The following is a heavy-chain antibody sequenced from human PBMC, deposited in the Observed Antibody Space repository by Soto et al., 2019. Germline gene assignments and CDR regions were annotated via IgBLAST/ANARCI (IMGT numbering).Heavy chain of an antibody. D-gene: IGHD3-22*01. Sequence: GGSLRLSCAASGFTFSSYSMNWVRNAQGKGMGWVSSISSSSSYIYYADAVKGRFTISRDNAKNSLYLQMNSLSAEDTAVYCCAKPEGYYYDSSGYYSESAFDIWGQGTMVTVSS. V-gene: IGHV3-21*04. CDR1: GFTFSSYS. CDR2: ISSSSSYI. CDR3: AKPEGYYYDSSGYYSESAFDI. J-gene: IGHJ3*02.